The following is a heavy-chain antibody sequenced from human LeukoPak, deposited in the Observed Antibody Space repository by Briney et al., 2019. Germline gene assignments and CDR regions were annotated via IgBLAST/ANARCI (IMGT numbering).Heavy chain of an antibody. J-gene: IGHJ4*02. CDR1: GDSFSSDW. CDR3: TTDHEWAGYFGSRKPYDY. Sequence: GGSLRLSCAASGDSFSSDWMSWVRQAPGKGLEWVGRIKTKIDGGKINQAAHVKGRFTKSRDDSRNMLYLEMRSLRTEDTAVYYCTTDHEWAGYFGSRKPYDYWGQGTLVTVSS. V-gene: IGHV3-15*06. CDR2: IKTKIDGGKI. D-gene: IGHD1-26*01.